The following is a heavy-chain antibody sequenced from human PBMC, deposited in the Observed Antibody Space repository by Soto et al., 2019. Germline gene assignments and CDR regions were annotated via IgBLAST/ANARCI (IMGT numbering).Heavy chain of an antibody. J-gene: IGHJ5*02. CDR1: GFTFTRSA. Sequence: ASVKVSCKASGFTFTRSAVHWVRQARGQGLEWMGWMVPSSGNTGYAQKFQDRVTMTRNISISTAYIELSSLRSEDTAVYYCARGPHWFDPWGQGTLVTVSS. V-gene: IGHV1-8*01. CDR3: ARGPHWFDP. CDR2: MVPSSGNT.